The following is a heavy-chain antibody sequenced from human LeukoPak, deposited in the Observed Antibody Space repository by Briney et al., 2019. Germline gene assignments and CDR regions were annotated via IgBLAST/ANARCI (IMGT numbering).Heavy chain of an antibody. CDR1: GGSITNYY. CDR2: IHYTGLT. V-gene: IGHV4-59*01. D-gene: IGHD3-10*01. CDR3: ARVVPDGYSDY. J-gene: IGHJ4*02. Sequence: SETLSLTCTVSGGSITNYYWSWIRQFPGKGLDWIGYIHYTGLTNYNPSLTSRLTISVDTSKNQFSLKLRSVTAADAAVYFCARVVPDGYSDYWGQGTLVTVSS.